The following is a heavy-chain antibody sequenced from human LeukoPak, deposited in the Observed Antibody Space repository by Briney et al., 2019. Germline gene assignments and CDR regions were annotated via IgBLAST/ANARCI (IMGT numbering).Heavy chain of an antibody. J-gene: IGHJ6*03. CDR3: AKDALDIVAVVADLSYYYMDV. CDR2: ISYDGSNK. CDR1: GVTFSSYG. V-gene: IGHV3-30*18. D-gene: IGHD2-15*01. Sequence: GGSLRLSCAASGVTFSSYGIHWVRHAPGKGLEWVAVISYDGSNKYYADSVKGRFTISRDNSKNTLYLQMNSLRAEDTAVYYCAKDALDIVAVVADLSYYYMDVWGKGTTVTISS.